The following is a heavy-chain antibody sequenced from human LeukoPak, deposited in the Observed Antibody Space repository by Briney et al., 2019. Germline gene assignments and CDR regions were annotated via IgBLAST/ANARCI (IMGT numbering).Heavy chain of an antibody. J-gene: IGHJ3*02. Sequence: PSETLSLTCTVSGGSISSSSYYWGWIRQPPGKGLEWIGSIYYSGSTYYNPSLKSRVTISVDTSKNQFSLKLSSVTAADTAVYYCARTCSGDSCLYAFDIWGQGTMVTVSS. D-gene: IGHD2-15*01. CDR3: ARTCSGDSCLYAFDI. V-gene: IGHV4-39*01. CDR2: IYYSGST. CDR1: GGSISSSSYY.